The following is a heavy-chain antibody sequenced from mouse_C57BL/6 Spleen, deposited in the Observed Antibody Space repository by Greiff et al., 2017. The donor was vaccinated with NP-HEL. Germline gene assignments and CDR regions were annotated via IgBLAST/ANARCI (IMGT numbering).Heavy chain of an antibody. CDR1: GYAFSSSW. CDR2: IYPGDGDT. CDR3: ARRWYYGYDNWYFDV. V-gene: IGHV1-82*01. Sequence: QVQLQQSGPELVKPGASVKISCKASGYAFSSSWMNWVKQRPGKGLEWIGRIYPGDGDTNYNGKFKGKATLTADKSSSTAYMQLSSLTSEDSAVYFCARRWYYGYDNWYFDVWGTGTTVTVSS. J-gene: IGHJ1*03. D-gene: IGHD2-2*01.